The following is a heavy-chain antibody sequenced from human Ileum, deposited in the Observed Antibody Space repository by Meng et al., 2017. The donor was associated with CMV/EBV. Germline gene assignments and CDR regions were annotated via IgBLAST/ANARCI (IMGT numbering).Heavy chain of an antibody. J-gene: IGHJ4*02. D-gene: IGHD4-11*01. Sequence: GESLKISCVASGFTFSNFWMSWVRQAPGKGLEWVANIKQDESEKYYMDSVKGRFTISRDNAKNSLFLQMNSLRAEDTAIYYCAREEIDPVYSNYVYWGQGTRVTGSS. CDR1: GFTFSNFW. CDR2: IKQDESEK. CDR3: AREEIDPVYSNYVY. V-gene: IGHV3-7*01.